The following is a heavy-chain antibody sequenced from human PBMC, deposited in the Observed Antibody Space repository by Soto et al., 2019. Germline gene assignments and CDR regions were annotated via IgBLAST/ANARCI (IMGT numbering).Heavy chain of an antibody. CDR3: ARGANDFWSGYYPNWFDP. Sequence: SETLSLTCTVSGGSISSGDYYWSWIRQPPGKGLEWIGYIYYSGSTYYNPSLKSRVTISVDTSKNQFSLKLSSVTAADTVVYYCARGANDFWSGYYPNWFDPWGQGTLVTVSS. J-gene: IGHJ5*02. CDR2: IYYSGST. D-gene: IGHD3-3*01. CDR1: GGSISSGDYY. V-gene: IGHV4-30-4*01.